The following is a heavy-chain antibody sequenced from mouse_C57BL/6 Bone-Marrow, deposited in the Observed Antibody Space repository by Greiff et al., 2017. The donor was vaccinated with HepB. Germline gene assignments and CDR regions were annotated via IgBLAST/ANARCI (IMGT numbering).Heavy chain of an antibody. V-gene: IGHV3-6*01. CDR2: ISYDGSN. CDR3: ARDRKLTGYAMDY. Sequence: EVQLQQSGPGLVKPSQSLSLTCSVTGYSITSGYYWNWIRQFPGNKLEWMGYISYDGSNNYNPSLKNRISITRDTSKNQFFLKLNSVTTEDTATYYCARDRKLTGYAMDYWGQGTSVTVSS. CDR1: GYSITSGYY. D-gene: IGHD4-1*01. J-gene: IGHJ4*01.